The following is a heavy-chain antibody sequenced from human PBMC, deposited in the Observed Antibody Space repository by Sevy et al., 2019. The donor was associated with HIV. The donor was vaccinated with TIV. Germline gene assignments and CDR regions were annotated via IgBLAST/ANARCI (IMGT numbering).Heavy chain of an antibody. V-gene: IGHV1-69*06. J-gene: IGHJ3*02. Sequence: ASVKVSCKASGGTFSSYAISWVRQAPGQGLEWMGGIIPIFGTSNYAQKFQGRVTITADKSTSTAYMELSSLRSEDTAVYYCARGRTPGAFDIWGQGTMVTVSS. CDR3: ARGRTPGAFDI. CDR1: GGTFSSYA. CDR2: IIPIFGTS. D-gene: IGHD1-1*01.